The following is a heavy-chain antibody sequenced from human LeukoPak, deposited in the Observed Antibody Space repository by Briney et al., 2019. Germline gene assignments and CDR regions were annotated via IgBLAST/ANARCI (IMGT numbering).Heavy chain of an antibody. D-gene: IGHD3-10*01. V-gene: IGHV3-23*01. CDR2: ISGSGGST. CDR1: GFTFSSYA. Sequence: GGSLRLSCAASGFTFSSYAMSWVRLAPGKGLEWVSAISGSGGSTYYADSVKGRFTISRDNSKNTLYLQMNSLRAEDTAVYYCAKDTPFYGSGSHGGYFDYWGQGTLVTVSS. J-gene: IGHJ4*02. CDR3: AKDTPFYGSGSHGGYFDY.